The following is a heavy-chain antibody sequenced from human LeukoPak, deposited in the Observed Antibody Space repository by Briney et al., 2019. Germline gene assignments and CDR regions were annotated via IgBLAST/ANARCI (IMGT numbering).Heavy chain of an antibody. J-gene: IGHJ4*02. CDR1: GFTFGDYA. V-gene: IGHV3-30-3*01. CDR3: ARPGGLQKFDC. Sequence: PGGSLRLSCAASGFTFGDYAMHWFRQAPGKGLEWVAVISYDSNTKHYADSVKGRFTISRDNSKNTLYVQMNSLRAEDTAVYYCARPGGLQKFDCWGQGTLVIVSS. D-gene: IGHD4-11*01. CDR2: ISYDSNTK.